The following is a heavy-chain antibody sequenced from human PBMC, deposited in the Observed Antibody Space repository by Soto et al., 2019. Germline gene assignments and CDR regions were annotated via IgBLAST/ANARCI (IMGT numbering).Heavy chain of an antibody. V-gene: IGHV5-51*01. CDR3: ARPPLPGYSIHFNS. Sequence: GESLKISCKASGYIFIDYWIGWVRQMPGKGQEWMGIVYPRDSDTRYSPSFQGQATISADRSTGTAFLQWRSLKASDTALYYCARPPLPGYSIHFNSWGQGTLVTVSS. J-gene: IGHJ4*02. CDR2: VYPRDSDT. CDR1: GYIFIDYW. D-gene: IGHD2-15*01.